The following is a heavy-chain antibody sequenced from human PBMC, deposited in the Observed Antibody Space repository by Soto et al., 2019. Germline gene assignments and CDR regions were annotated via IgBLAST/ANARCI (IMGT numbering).Heavy chain of an antibody. CDR3: ARVPPPYSFSYDD. CDR2: IYISGTT. J-gene: IGHJ4*02. CDR1: GVSIGSGDYY. Sequence: QVQLQESGPGLVKPSQTLSLTCNVSGVSIGSGDYYWSWIRQPPGKGLEWSGYIYISGTTYYNPSLKSRITRSLDTSRNVFSLKLRSVTAADTAVYYCARVPPPYSFSYDDWGQGTLVTVSS. D-gene: IGHD5-12*01. V-gene: IGHV4-30-4*01.